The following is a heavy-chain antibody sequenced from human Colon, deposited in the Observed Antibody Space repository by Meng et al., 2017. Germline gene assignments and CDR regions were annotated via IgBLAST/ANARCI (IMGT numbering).Heavy chain of an antibody. CDR2: IIPIFGTA. CDR3: ARDPTLYCSGGSCYERGGFDY. J-gene: IGHJ4*02. Sequence: SVKVSCKASGGTFSSYAISWVRQAPGQGLEWMGGIIPIFGTANYAQKFQGRVTITADESTSTAYMELSSLGSEDTAVYYCARDPTLYCSGGSCYERGGFDYWGQGTLVTVSS. D-gene: IGHD2-15*01. V-gene: IGHV1-69*13. CDR1: GGTFSSYA.